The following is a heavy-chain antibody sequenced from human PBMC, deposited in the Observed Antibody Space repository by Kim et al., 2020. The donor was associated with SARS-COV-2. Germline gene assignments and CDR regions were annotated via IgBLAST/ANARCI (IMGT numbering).Heavy chain of an antibody. J-gene: IGHJ4*01. CDR3: ARPIRWFGEFLSPFDY. D-gene: IGHD3-10*01. CDR1: GFTFSSYT. V-gene: IGHV3-21*01. CDR2: ISRSSSYI. Sequence: GGSLRLSCAASGFTFSSYTLNWVRQAPGKGLEWVSSISRSSSYIYYADSVKGRFTISRDNAKNSLYLQMNSLRAEDTAVYYCARPIRWFGEFLSPFDYWG.